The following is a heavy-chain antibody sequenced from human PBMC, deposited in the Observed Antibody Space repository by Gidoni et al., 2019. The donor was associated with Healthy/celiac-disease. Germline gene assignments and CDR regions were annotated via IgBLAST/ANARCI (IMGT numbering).Heavy chain of an antibody. CDR2: INPNSGGT. D-gene: IGHD1-26*01. Sequence: QVQLVQSGAEVEKPGASVTVSCKASGYTFTGYYMHWGRQAPGQGLEWMGWINPNSGGTNYAQKFQGRVTMTRDTSIRTAYMELSRLRSDDTAVYYCARVVVGARFWFDPWGQGALVTVSS. V-gene: IGHV1-2*02. J-gene: IGHJ5*02. CDR1: GYTFTGYY. CDR3: ARVVVGARFWFDP.